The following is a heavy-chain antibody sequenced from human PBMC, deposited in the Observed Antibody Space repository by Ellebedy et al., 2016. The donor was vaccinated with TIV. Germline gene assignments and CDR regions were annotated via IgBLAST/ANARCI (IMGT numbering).Heavy chain of an antibody. V-gene: IGHV3-33*01. CDR3: ARDIYETNGCGDY. Sequence: GESLKISCAASGFSFGGYGMHWVRQAPGKGLEWVALVWYDGSKKYYADSVKGRFNIYRDNLKNTLYLEMNSLRAEDKAVYFCARDIYETNGCGDYWGQGTLVTVSS. CDR1: GFSFGGYG. J-gene: IGHJ4*02. D-gene: IGHD2-8*01. CDR2: VWYDGSKK.